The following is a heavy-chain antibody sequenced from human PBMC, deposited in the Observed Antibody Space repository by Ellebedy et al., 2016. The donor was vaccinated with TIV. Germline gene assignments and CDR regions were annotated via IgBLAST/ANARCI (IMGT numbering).Heavy chain of an antibody. J-gene: IGHJ6*02. CDR3: VRDMRDYYYYGMDV. D-gene: IGHD5-24*01. CDR2: IWYDGNNK. CDR1: GFTFSNYG. Sequence: GESLKISCVASGFTFSNYGMHWVRQAPGKGLEWVAVIWYDGNNKYYADSVKGRFTISRDNSKNTLYLQMNSLRAEDTAAYYCVRDMRDYYYYGMDVWGQGTTVTVSS. V-gene: IGHV3-33*01.